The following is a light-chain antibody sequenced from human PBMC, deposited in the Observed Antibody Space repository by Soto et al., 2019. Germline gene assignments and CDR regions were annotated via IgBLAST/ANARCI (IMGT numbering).Light chain of an antibody. Sequence: DIQMTQSPSTLSASIGDRVTITCRASQSIGRWLAWYQQKPGKAPNLLIYDASSLQSGVPSRFSGSGSGTEFTLTISSLQTDDFATYACQQYNSYSWTVGQGTKVDIK. CDR3: QQYNSYSWT. CDR2: DAS. V-gene: IGKV1-5*01. CDR1: QSIGRW. J-gene: IGKJ1*01.